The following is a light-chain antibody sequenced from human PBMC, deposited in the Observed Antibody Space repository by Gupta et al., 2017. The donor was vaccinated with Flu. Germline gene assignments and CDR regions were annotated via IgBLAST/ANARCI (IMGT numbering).Light chain of an antibody. J-gene: IGKJ1*01. CDR3: QQYDNLPRT. Sequence: IQMTQSPSSLSASVGDRVTITCQARQDISNYLNWYQQKPGKAPKLLIYDASNLETGVPSRFSGSGSGTDFTFTISSLQPEDIATYYCQQYDNLPRTFGQGTKVEIK. V-gene: IGKV1-33*01. CDR2: DAS. CDR1: QDISNY.